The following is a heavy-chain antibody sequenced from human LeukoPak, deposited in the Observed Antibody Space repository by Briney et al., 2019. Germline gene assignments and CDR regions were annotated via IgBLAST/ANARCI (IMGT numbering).Heavy chain of an antibody. J-gene: IGHJ6*03. V-gene: IGHV4-34*01. CDR3: ARGRIYVVVVPAAIRRHYYYMDV. CDR2: INHSGST. D-gene: IGHD2-2*01. Sequence: SETLSLTCAVYGGSFSGYYWSWTRQPPGKGLEWIGEINHSGSTNYNPSLKSRVTISVDTSKNQFSLKLSSVTAADTAVYYCARGRIYVVVVPAAIRRHYYYMDVWGKGTTVTVSS. CDR1: GGSFSGYY.